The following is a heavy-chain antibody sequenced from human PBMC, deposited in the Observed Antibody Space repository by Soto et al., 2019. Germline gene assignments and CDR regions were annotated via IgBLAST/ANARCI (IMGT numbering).Heavy chain of an antibody. D-gene: IGHD1-1*01. CDR3: ASQKTVIRGPLSSNWFDP. CDR1: GSTFTDYW. V-gene: IGHV5-51*01. CDR2: IYPGDSDT. Sequence: GESLKISCKGYGSTFTDYWIGWVRQMPGKGLELIGLIYPGDSDTRYSPSFQGRVTISADKSISTAFLQWSSLRASDTAMYYCASQKTVIRGPLSSNWFDPWGQGTLVTVSS. J-gene: IGHJ5*02.